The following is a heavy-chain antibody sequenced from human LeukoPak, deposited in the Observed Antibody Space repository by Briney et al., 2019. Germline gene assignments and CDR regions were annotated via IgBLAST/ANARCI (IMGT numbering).Heavy chain of an antibody. CDR2: MWYDGSYK. CDR1: GFTFNTNG. J-gene: IGHJ4*02. V-gene: IGHV3-30*02. Sequence: GGSLRLSCAASGFTFNTNGMYWVRQAPGKGLEWVAFMWYDGSYKHYAESVKGRCTISSDNSKNTLYLQMNSLRAEDTALYYCAKGISNWGNLDYWGQGTLVTVSS. D-gene: IGHD7-27*01. CDR3: AKGISNWGNLDY.